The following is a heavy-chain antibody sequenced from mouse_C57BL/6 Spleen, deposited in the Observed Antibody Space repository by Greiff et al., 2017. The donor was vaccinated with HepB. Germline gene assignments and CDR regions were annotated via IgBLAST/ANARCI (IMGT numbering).Heavy chain of an antibody. J-gene: IGHJ4*01. D-gene: IGHD1-1*01. CDR1: GFTFSDYG. Sequence: DVMLVESGGGLVKPGGSLKLSCAASGFTFSDYGMHWVRQAPEKGLEWVAYISSGSSTIYYADTVKGRFTISRDNAKNTLFLQMTSLRSEDTAMYYCARTYYGSSYEAMDYWGQGTSVTVSS. CDR2: ISSGSSTI. CDR3: ARTYYGSSYEAMDY. V-gene: IGHV5-17*01.